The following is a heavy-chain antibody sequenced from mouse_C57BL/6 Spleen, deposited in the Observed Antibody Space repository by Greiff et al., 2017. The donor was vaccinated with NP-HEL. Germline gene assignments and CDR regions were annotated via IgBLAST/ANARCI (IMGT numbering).Heavy chain of an antibody. J-gene: IGHJ4*01. CDR2: IRSKSNNYAT. CDR3: ERRGPRAMDY. CDR1: GFSFNTYA. V-gene: IGHV10-1*01. Sequence: GGGLVQPKGSLKLSCAASGFSFNTYAMNWVRQAPGKGLEWVARIRSKSNNYATYYADSVKDRFTISRDDSESMLYLQMNNLKTEDTAMYYCERRGPRAMDYWGQGTSVTVSS.